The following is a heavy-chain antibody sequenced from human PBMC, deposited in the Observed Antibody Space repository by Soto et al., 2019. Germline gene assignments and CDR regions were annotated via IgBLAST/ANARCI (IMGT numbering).Heavy chain of an antibody. Sequence: HLVESGGGLVQPGGSLRLSCAASGFTFSSYSMNWVRQAPGKGLEWISYITSSGVTMYADSVRGRFTISRDDAKNSRYLQMNSLRDEDTAVYYCAREPVPENSMKWWFDYWGQGTLVTVSS. D-gene: IGHD2-15*01. CDR3: AREPVPENSMKWWFDY. CDR2: ITSSGVTM. CDR1: GFTFSSYS. J-gene: IGHJ4*02. V-gene: IGHV3-48*02.